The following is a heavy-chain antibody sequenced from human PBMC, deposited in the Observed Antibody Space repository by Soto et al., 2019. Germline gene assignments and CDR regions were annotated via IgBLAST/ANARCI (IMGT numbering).Heavy chain of an antibody. D-gene: IGHD3-22*01. CDR3: ASQKDYYDSSGYPNTDY. J-gene: IGHJ4*02. CDR2: ISGSGGST. CDR1: GFTFSSYA. V-gene: IGHV3-23*01. Sequence: GGSLRLSCAASGFTFSSYAMSWVRQAPGKGLEWVSAISGSGGSTYYADSVKGRFTISRDNSKNTLYLQMNSLRAEDTAVYYCASQKDYYDSSGYPNTDYWGQGTLVTAPQ.